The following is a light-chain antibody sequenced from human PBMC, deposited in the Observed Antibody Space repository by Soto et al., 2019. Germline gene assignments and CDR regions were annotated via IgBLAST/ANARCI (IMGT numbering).Light chain of an antibody. CDR1: QSFSSY. V-gene: IGKV3-11*01. Sequence: EIVLTQSPATLSLSPGERATLSCRASQSFSSYLAWYQQKPGQAPRLLIYDASNRATGIPARFSGSGSRTDFNLTISSLEPEDFAVYYCQQRSNWLGTFGQGTKLEIK. CDR3: QQRSNWLGT. CDR2: DAS. J-gene: IGKJ2*01.